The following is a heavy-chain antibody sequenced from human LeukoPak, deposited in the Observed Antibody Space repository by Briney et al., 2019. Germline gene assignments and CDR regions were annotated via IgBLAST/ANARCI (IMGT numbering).Heavy chain of an antibody. CDR2: INHSGST. CDR3: ARVVENCSSTSCYAFDY. J-gene: IGHJ4*02. CDR1: GGSFSGYY. D-gene: IGHD2-2*01. V-gene: IGHV4-34*01. Sequence: PSETLSLTCAVYGGSFSGYYWSWIRQPPGKGLEWIGEINHSGSTNYNPSLKSRVTISVDTSKNQFSLKLSSVTAADTAVYYCARVVENCSSTSCYAFDYWGQGTLVTVSS.